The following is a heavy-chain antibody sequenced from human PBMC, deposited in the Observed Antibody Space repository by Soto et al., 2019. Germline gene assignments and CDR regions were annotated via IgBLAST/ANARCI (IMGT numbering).Heavy chain of an antibody. V-gene: IGHV1-3*01. CDR1: GYTFTNYG. CDR3: ARGIWTMTRGAYYFDN. Sequence: GASVKVSCKASGYTFTNYGISWVRQAPGQRLEWMGWINAGNGHTKYSQNFQGRVTITRDTSTSTAYMELSSLISEDAAVYYCARGIWTMTRGAYYFDNWGQGTLVTVSS. J-gene: IGHJ4*02. CDR2: INAGNGHT. D-gene: IGHD3-10*01.